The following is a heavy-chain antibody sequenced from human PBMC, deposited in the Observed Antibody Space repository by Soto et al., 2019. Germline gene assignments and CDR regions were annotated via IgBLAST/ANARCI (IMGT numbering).Heavy chain of an antibody. D-gene: IGHD7-27*01. CDR2: INPSGGST. CDR3: AREVETGDYYYGMDV. Sequence: ASVKVSCKASGYTFTSYYMHWVRQAPGQGLEWMGIINPSGGSTSYAQKFQGRVTMTRDTSTSTVYMELSSLRSEDTAVYYCAREVETGDYYYGMDVWGQGTTVTVSS. V-gene: IGHV1-46*01. J-gene: IGHJ6*02. CDR1: GYTFTSYY.